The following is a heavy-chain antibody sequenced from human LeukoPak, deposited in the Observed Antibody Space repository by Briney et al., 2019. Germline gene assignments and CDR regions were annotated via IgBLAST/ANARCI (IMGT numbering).Heavy chain of an antibody. J-gene: IGHJ4*02. D-gene: IGHD3-9*01. Sequence: GGSLRLSCAASGFTFSSYSMNWVRQAPGKGLEWVSSISSSSSYIYYADSVKGRFTISRDNDKNSLYLQMNSLRAEDTAVYYCAREGYDILTGYPPEYYFDYWGQGTLVTVSS. CDR3: AREGYDILTGYPPEYYFDY. CDR1: GFTFSSYS. CDR2: ISSSSSYI. V-gene: IGHV3-21*01.